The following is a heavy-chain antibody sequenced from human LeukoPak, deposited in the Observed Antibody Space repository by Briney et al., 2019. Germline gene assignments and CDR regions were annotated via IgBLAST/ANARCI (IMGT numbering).Heavy chain of an antibody. V-gene: IGHV3-21*06. D-gene: IGHD1-14*01. CDR2: IGSTGSDR. CDR3: ATETNGRHYDY. Sequence: GGSLTLACTASGPTFSTSGFNWVRPAPGKVLGWVASIGSTGSDRYHTDSIKGRFTISRDTANIYLYMQMNSLRAEDTAVYYCATETNGRHYDYWGQGTLLTVSS. CDR1: GPTFSTSG. J-gene: IGHJ4*02.